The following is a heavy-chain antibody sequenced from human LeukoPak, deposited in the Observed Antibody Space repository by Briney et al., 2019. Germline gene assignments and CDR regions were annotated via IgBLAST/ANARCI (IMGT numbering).Heavy chain of an antibody. V-gene: IGHV3-74*01. D-gene: IGHD3-22*01. CDR3: ARTRGSGYYDF. CDR2: INSDGSST. CDR1: GFTFSSYW. Sequence: PGGSLRPSCAASGFTFSSYWMHWVRQAPGKGLLWVSRINSDGSSTTYADSVKGRFSISRDSAQNTLFLQMNSLRAEDTAVYYCARTRGSGYYDFWGQGTLVTVSS. J-gene: IGHJ4*02.